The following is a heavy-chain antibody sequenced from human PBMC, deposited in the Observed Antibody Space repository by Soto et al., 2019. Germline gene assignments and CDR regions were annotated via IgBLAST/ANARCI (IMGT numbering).Heavy chain of an antibody. J-gene: IGHJ4*02. V-gene: IGHV1-69*13. D-gene: IGHD3-22*01. CDR1: VGTFSSYA. CDR2: IIPIFGTA. CDR3: ASHYDSSGYYYRGLDY. Sequence: SVKVSCKASVGTFSSYAISWVRQAPGQGLEWMGGIIPIFGTADYAQKFQGRVTITADESTSTGNMELSSLRSEDTAVYYCASHYDSSGYYYRGLDYWGQGTLVTVSS.